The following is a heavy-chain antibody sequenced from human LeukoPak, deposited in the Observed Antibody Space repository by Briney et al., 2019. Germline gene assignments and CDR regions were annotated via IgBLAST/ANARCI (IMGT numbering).Heavy chain of an antibody. V-gene: IGHV3-33*01. CDR2: IWYDGSNK. CDR3: AREARASYDILTDDAFDI. Sequence: GGSLRLSCEASGFTFSGYGMHWVRQAPGKGLEWVAVIWYDGSNKYYADSVKGRFTISRDNSKNTLYLQMNSLRAEDTAVYYCAREARASYDILTDDAFDIWGQGTMVTVSS. D-gene: IGHD3-9*01. CDR1: GFTFSGYG. J-gene: IGHJ3*02.